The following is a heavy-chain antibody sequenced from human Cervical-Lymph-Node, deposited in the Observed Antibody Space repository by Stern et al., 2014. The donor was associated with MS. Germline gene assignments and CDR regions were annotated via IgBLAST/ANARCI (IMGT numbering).Heavy chain of an antibody. Sequence: QVQLVESGAKVKKPGSSVKVSCKASGGTLSRYAFSWVRQAPGQGLEWMGGIIPVSGKANYAQKFQGRVRLIADESTSTGYMELSSLRSEDAAVYYCAGTFSGWDNPYHFYGMDVWGQGTTVTVSS. D-gene: IGHD6-19*01. CDR2: IIPVSGKA. CDR1: GGTLSRYA. CDR3: AGTFSGWDNPYHFYGMDV. V-gene: IGHV1-69*01. J-gene: IGHJ6*02.